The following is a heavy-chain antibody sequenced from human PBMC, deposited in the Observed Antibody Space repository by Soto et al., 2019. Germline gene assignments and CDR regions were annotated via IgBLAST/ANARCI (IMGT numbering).Heavy chain of an antibody. V-gene: IGHV3-23*01. J-gene: IGHJ4*02. Sequence: EVQLLESGGGLVQPGGSLRLSCAASGFTFSSYAMSWVRQAPGKGLEWVSVISVGAINTYYADSVKGRFTISRDNSKNTLYLQMNSLRAEDTAVYYCAKDPPDTYYGDYGHYWGQGTLVTVSS. CDR2: ISVGAINT. CDR1: GFTFSSYA. CDR3: AKDPPDTYYGDYGHY. D-gene: IGHD4-17*01.